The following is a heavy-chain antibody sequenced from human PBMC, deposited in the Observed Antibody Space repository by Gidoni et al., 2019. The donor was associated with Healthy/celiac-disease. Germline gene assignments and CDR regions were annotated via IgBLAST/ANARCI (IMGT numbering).Heavy chain of an antibody. J-gene: IGHJ3*02. CDR1: GYTFTSYY. CDR3: ARGPAYCGGDCPGAFDI. V-gene: IGHV1-46*01. CDR2: INPSGGSR. Sequence: VQLAQSGAEVKKPGSSVKVSCKASGYTFTSYYLHWVRQAPGQGLEWMGIINPSGGSRSYEKKFQGRVTMTRDAATSTVYMELSSLRSEDTAVYYCARGPAYCGGDCPGAFDIWGQGTMVTVSS. D-gene: IGHD2-21*02.